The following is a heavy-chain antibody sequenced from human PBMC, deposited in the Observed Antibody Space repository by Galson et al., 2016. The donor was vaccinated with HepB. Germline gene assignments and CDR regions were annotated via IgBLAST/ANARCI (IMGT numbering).Heavy chain of an antibody. CDR3: ARGRGSTGDGYFDL. CDR2: IWYDGSST. J-gene: IGHJ2*01. CDR1: GFTFSGYG. V-gene: IGHV3-33*01. D-gene: IGHD7-27*01. Sequence: SLRLSCAASGFTFSGYGMHWVRQAPGKGLEWVAGIWYDGSSTHYVDSVKGRFTISRDNSKNTLYLQMNSLGVDDRAGYYCARGRGSTGDGYFDLWGRGTLVIVSS.